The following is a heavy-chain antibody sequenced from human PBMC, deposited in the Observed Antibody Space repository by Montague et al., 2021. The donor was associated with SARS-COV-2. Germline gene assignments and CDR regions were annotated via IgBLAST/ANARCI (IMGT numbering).Heavy chain of an antibody. D-gene: IGHD3-16*01. V-gene: IGHV4-59*01. CDR1: GDSISSYY. CDR3: ARTWRFGQSYGLDI. CDR2: AYYVPSTNSANT. Sequence: SETLSTCSVSGDSISSYYYNWIRQTPGKGLEWIGSAYYVPSTNSANTNSNPSLKRRVTISLDTSENQFSLKLSSVTAADTAVYYCARTWRFGQSYGLDIWGQGTMVTVSS. J-gene: IGHJ3*02.